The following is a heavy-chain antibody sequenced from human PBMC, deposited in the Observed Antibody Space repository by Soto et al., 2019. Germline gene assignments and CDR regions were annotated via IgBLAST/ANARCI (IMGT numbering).Heavy chain of an antibody. CDR1: GFTFSSYG. D-gene: IGHD4-4*01. CDR3: AKDPGYSNLYYYYYMDV. Sequence: GGSLRLSCAASGFTFSSYGMHWVRQAPGKGLEWVAVISYDGSNKYYADSVKGRFTSSRDNSKNTLYLQMNSLRAEDTAGYYCAKDPGYSNLYYYYYMDVWGKGTTVTVSS. V-gene: IGHV3-30*18. J-gene: IGHJ6*03. CDR2: ISYDGSNK.